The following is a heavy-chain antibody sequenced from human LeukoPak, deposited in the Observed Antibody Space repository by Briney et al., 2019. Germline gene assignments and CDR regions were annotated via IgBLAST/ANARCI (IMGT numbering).Heavy chain of an antibody. J-gene: IGHJ5*02. V-gene: IGHV3-23*01. CDR1: GFTFSSYA. D-gene: IGHD5-12*01. Sequence: PGGSLRLSCAASGFTFSSYAMSWVRQAPGKGLEWVSAISGSGGSTYYADSVKGRFTISRDNSKNTLYLQMNSLRAEDTAVYYCAKENSGYDFFLGGNWFDPWGQGTLVTVSS. CDR2: ISGSGGST. CDR3: AKENSGYDFFLGGNWFDP.